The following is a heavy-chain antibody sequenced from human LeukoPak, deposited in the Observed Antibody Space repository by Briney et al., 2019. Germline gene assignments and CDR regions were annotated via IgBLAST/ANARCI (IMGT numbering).Heavy chain of an antibody. V-gene: IGHV3-53*01. Sequence: GGSLRLSCAASGFTVSSNYMSWVRQAPGKGLEWVSVIYSGGSTYYADSVKGRFTISRDNSKNTLYLQMNSLRAEDTAVYYCARARGSYLLDYWGQGTLVTVSS. D-gene: IGHD1-26*01. CDR2: IYSGGST. J-gene: IGHJ4*02. CDR1: GFTVSSNY. CDR3: ARARGSYLLDY.